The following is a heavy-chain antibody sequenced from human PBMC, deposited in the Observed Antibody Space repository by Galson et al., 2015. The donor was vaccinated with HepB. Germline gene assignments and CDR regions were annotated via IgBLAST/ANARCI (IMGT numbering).Heavy chain of an antibody. J-gene: IGHJ4*02. CDR2: VDPEDGDT. V-gene: IGHV1-69-2*01. Sequence: VKVSCKVSGYSFTDYYIHWVQQAPGKGLEWVGFVDPEDGDTRYAEKFQGRVTITADTSTDTAYLVLTSLKSEDTAMYYCATIENADYWGQGTLITVSS. CDR3: ATIENADY. CDR1: GYSFTDYY.